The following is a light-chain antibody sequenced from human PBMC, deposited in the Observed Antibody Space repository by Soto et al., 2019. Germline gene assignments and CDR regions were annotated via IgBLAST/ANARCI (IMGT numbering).Light chain of an antibody. CDR3: QHSYSTPLT. J-gene: IGKJ4*01. CDR2: GAS. Sequence: DIQMTQSPSSLSASVGDRVTISCRASQSISNYLNCYLPNVEGAPTVLIYGASSLQSGVSSRFSGSGSGTYFTLTISSLQPEDFGTYYCQHSYSTPLTFGGGTKVEIK. V-gene: IGKV1-39*01. CDR1: QSISNY.